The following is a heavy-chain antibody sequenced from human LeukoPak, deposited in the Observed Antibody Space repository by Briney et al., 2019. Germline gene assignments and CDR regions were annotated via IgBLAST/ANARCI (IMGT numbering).Heavy chain of an antibody. D-gene: IGHD5-18*01. V-gene: IGHV3-23*01. Sequence: GGSLRLSCAASGFTFSSYAMSWVRQAPGKGLVWVSAISGSGGSTYYADSVEGRFTISRDNSKNTLYLQMNSLRAEDTAVYYCAKDLGSIQLWLLGSIDYWGQGTLVTVSS. CDR2: ISGSGGST. CDR3: AKDLGSIQLWLLGSIDY. CDR1: GFTFSSYA. J-gene: IGHJ4*02.